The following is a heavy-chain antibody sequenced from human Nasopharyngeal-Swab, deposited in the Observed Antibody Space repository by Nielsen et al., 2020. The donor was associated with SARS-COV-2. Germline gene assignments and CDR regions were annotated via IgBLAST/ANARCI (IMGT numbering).Heavy chain of an antibody. CDR1: GGSISSGGYY. Sequence: SETLSLTCTVSGGSISSGGYYWSWIRQHPGKGLEWIGYIYYSGSTYYNPSLKSRVTISVDTSKNQFSLKLSSVTAADTAVYYCASKYYYGSGWFDPWGQGTLVTVSS. J-gene: IGHJ5*02. D-gene: IGHD3-10*01. CDR2: IYYSGST. V-gene: IGHV4-31*03. CDR3: ASKYYYGSGWFDP.